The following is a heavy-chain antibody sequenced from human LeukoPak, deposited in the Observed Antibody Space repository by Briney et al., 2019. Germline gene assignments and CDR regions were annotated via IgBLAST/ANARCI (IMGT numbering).Heavy chain of an antibody. CDR1: GYTFTSYG. CDR3: ARDPPEYSSAWHAFHI. D-gene: IGHD6-19*01. V-gene: IGHV1-18*01. J-gene: IGHJ3*02. CDR2: ISAYNGNT. Sequence: ASVKVSCKASGYTFTSYGISWVRQAPGQGLEWMGWISAYNGNTNYAQKLQGRVTMTTDTSTSTAYMELRSLRSDDTAVYYCARDPPEYSSAWHAFHIWGQGTMVTVSS.